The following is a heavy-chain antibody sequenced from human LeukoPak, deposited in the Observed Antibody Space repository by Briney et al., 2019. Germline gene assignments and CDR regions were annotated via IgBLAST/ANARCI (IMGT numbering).Heavy chain of an antibody. D-gene: IGHD3-10*01. CDR1: GFNFSTNG. V-gene: IGHV3-30*02. CDR3: ARDFDDVSGNYYYIPDY. CDR2: IRFDGTKT. Sequence: GGSLRLSCEASGFNFSTNGMHWVRQAPGKGLEWVSFIRFDGTKTFYGDSVRGRFTISRDNSKNTLYLQLSSLRGDDTAVYSCARDFDDVSGNYYYIPDYWGQGTLVTVSS. J-gene: IGHJ4*02.